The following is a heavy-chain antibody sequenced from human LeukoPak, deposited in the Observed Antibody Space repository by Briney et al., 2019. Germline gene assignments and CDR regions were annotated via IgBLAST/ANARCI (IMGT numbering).Heavy chain of an antibody. D-gene: IGHD2-2*01. CDR1: GGSISSGGYY. CDR3: ARGSVVVPAAMVY. J-gene: IGHJ4*02. Sequence: SETLSLTCTVSGGSISSGGYYWSWIRQPPGTGLEWIGYIYYSGSTNYNPSLKSRVTISVDTSKNQFSLKLSSVTAADTAVYYCARGSVVVPAAMVYWGQGTLVTVSS. V-gene: IGHV4-61*08. CDR2: IYYSGST.